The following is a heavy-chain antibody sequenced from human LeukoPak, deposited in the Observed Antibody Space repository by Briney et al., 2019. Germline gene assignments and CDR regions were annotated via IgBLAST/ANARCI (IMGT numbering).Heavy chain of an antibody. J-gene: IGHJ5*02. CDR2: IYSDNT. CDR3: ARQITMVRGVIITENWFDP. V-gene: IGHV3-53*01. CDR1: GFTVSSNS. D-gene: IGHD3-10*01. Sequence: TGGSLRLSCTVSGFTVSSNSMSWVRQAPGKGLEWVSFIYSDNTHYSDSVKGRFTISRDNAKNSLYLQMNSLRAEDTALYYCARQITMVRGVIITENWFDPWGQGTLVTVSS.